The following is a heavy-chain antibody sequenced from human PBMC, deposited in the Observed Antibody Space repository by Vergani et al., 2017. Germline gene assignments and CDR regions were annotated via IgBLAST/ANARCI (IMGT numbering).Heavy chain of an antibody. J-gene: IGHJ4*02. D-gene: IGHD6-19*01. CDR3: TXVFSYSSGWYPSDY. CDR2: IRSKVYSETT. CDR1: GFTFGDYA. Sequence: EVQLVDSGGGLIQPGRSLRLSCSASGFTFGDYAMSWVRQAPGKGLEWVAFIRSKVYSETTEYAASVKGRFTISRDDSKSIAYLQMNSLKTEDTAVYYCTXVFSYSSGWYPSDYWGQGTLVTVSS. V-gene: IGHV3-49*04.